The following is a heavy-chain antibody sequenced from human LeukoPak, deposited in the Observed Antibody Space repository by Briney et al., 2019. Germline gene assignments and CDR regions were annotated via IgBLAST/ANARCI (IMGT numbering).Heavy chain of an antibody. Sequence: SETLSLTCTVSDDSITIYYWSWIRKPPGKGLEWIGYIDHTGITNYNPSLNSRVTISRDTSKNHFSLELSSATAADTAVYFCARASAVGYYQYMDVWGEGTTVTISS. J-gene: IGHJ6*03. CDR1: DDSITIYY. V-gene: IGHV4-59*01. D-gene: IGHD6-6*01. CDR3: ARASAVGYYQYMDV. CDR2: IDHTGIT.